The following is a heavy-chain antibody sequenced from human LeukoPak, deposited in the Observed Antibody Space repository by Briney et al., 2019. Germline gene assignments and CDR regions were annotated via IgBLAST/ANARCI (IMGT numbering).Heavy chain of an antibody. CDR3: AGIPLSTTMVDY. D-gene: IGHD5-18*01. J-gene: IGHJ4*02. CDR1: GFTFSDYD. Sequence: GGSLRLSCAASGFTFSDYDMHWVRQATGKGLEWVSAIGTAGDTYYTGSVKGRFTISRDNAKSSLFLQMNSLRAEDTAVYYCAGIPLSTTMVDYWGQGTLVTVSS. CDR2: IGTAGDT. V-gene: IGHV3-13*01.